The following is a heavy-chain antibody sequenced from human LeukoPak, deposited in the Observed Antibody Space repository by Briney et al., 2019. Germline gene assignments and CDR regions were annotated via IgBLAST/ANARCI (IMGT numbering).Heavy chain of an antibody. CDR2: ISSSGSTI. V-gene: IGHV3-11*04. J-gene: IGHJ4*02. D-gene: IGHD4-17*01. Sequence: PGGSLRLSCAASGFTFTDYYMSWIRQAPGQGLEWVSYISSSGSTIYYADSVKGRFTISRDNAKNSLYLQMNSLRAEDTAVYYCASASTTVTYPFDYWGQGTLVTVSS. CDR3: ASASTTVTYPFDY. CDR1: GFTFTDYY.